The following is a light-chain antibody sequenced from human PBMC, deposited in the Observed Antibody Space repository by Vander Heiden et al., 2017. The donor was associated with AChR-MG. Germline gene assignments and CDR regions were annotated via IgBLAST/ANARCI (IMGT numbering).Light chain of an antibody. CDR3: SSYTSGSTYV. J-gene: IGLJ1*01. CDR1: SSDVGGYNS. Sequence: QSALTQPASGSGSPGQSITISCTGTSSDVGGYNSVSWYQQHPGKAPKVMIFDVNKRPSGISNRFSGSKSDNTASLTISGLQAEDEADYYCSSYTSGSTYVFGTGTKVTVL. V-gene: IGLV2-14*03. CDR2: DVN.